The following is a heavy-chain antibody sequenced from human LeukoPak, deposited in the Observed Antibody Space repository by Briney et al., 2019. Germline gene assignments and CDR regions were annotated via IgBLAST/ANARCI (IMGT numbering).Heavy chain of an antibody. V-gene: IGHV3-74*01. CDR2: INSDGSWT. J-gene: IGHJ4*02. CDR3: VSFYETY. D-gene: IGHD2-2*01. Sequence: GGSLRLSCAASGNYWMHWVRQAPGKGLVWVSRINSDGSWTSYADSVKGRFTISKDNAKNTVYLQMNNLRAEDTAVYYCVSFYETYWGRGTLVTISS. CDR1: GNYW.